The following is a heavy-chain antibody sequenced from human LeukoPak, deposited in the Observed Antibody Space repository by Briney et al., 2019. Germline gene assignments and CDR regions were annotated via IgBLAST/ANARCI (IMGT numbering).Heavy chain of an antibody. D-gene: IGHD6-6*01. CDR3: ARGPLVSISSIAAGGLSATFDY. CDR2: IYHSGST. V-gene: IGHV4-30-2*01. CDR1: GGSISSGGYS. J-gene: IGHJ4*02. Sequence: SQTLSLTCAVSGGSISSGGYSWSWIRQPPGKGLEWIGYIYHSGSTYYNPSLKSRVTISVDTSKNQFSLKLSSVTAADTAVYYCARGPLVSISSIAAGGLSATFDYWGQGTLVTASS.